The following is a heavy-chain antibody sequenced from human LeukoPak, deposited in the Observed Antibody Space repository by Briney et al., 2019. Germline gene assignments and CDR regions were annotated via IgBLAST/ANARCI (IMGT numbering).Heavy chain of an antibody. CDR1: GYTFTGYY. D-gene: IGHD4-11*01. V-gene: IGHV1-2*02. CDR3: ERDETAVTTMQGKGVDY. J-gene: IGHJ4*02. Sequence: ASVTVSCTASGYTFTGYYMHWVRQAPGQGLEWMGWINPKSGGTNYAQKFQVRVTMTRDTAISTAYMELSRLRSDDTAVYYCERDETAVTTMQGKGVDYWGQGTLVTVSS. CDR2: INPKSGGT.